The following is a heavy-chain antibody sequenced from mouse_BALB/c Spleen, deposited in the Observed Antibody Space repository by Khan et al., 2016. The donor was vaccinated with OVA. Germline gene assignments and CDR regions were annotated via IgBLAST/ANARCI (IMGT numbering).Heavy chain of an antibody. V-gene: IGHV3-2*02. Sequence: EVQLQESGPGLVKPSQSLSLTCTVTGYSITSNYAWNWIRQFPGNKLEWMGYISYSGLTSYNPSLKSRISITRDTSKNQFFLQLNSVTTKDTATYYCARGNYYGYTMDYWGQGTSVTVSS. CDR1: GYSITSNYA. CDR2: ISYSGLT. D-gene: IGHD1-1*01. J-gene: IGHJ4*01. CDR3: ARGNYYGYTMDY.